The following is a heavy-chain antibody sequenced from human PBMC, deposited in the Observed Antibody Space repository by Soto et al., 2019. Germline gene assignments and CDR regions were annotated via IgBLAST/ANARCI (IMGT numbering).Heavy chain of an antibody. Sequence: QVVLLQSGAEVKEPGSSVRVSCQVSGSTFNNFAFSWVRQAPGHGPEWMGGIVVDSNTAEYSQRFQDRVTITADPSTDTLYMELGSLTFEDTAVYYCARAIKRWEVNYYFDFWGQGILVTVSS. D-gene: IGHD1-26*01. CDR3: ARAIKRWEVNYYFDF. CDR2: IVVDSNTA. CDR1: GSTFNNFA. V-gene: IGHV1-69*01. J-gene: IGHJ4*02.